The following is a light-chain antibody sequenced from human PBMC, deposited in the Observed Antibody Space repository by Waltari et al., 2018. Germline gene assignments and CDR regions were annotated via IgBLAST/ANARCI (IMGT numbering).Light chain of an antibody. CDR1: QSLVFRNGNIY. V-gene: IGKV2-30*01. Sequence: DAVMTQSPLSLPVTLGPPASISCRSSQSLVFRNGNIYLNWFHQRPGQSPRRLIYKVSNRDSGVPDRFSGSGSGTDFTLKISRVEAEDVGGVYYCMQAAHWPYTFGQGTKLEIK. CDR3: MQAAHWPYT. CDR2: KVS. J-gene: IGKJ2*01.